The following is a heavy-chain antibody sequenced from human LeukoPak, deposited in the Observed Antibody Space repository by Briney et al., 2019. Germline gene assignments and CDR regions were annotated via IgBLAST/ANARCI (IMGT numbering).Heavy chain of an antibody. V-gene: IGHV3-23*01. J-gene: IGHJ4*02. CDR3: AKDRWGAVVSFDY. CDR2: ISSTGGTA. D-gene: IGHD6-19*01. Sequence: PGGSLRLSCAASGFTFSSYGMHWVRQAPGKGLEWVSAISSTGGTAYYAVSVKGRFTISRDISKNTLYLQMNSLESEDTAVYYCAKDRWGAVVSFDYWGQGTLVTVSS. CDR1: GFTFSSYG.